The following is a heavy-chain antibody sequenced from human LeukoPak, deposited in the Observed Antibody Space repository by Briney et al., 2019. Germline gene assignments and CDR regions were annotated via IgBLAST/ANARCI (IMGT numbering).Heavy chain of an antibody. J-gene: IGHJ2*01. CDR2: INPNSGGT. CDR1: GYTFTGYY. Sequence: ASVKVSCKASGYTFTGYYMHWVRQAPGQGLAWMGWINPNSGGTNYAQKFQGRVTMTRDTSISTAYMELSRLRSDDTAVYYCARERRSVVPAATRYFDLWGRGTLVTVSS. D-gene: IGHD2-2*01. CDR3: ARERRSVVPAATRYFDL. V-gene: IGHV1-2*02.